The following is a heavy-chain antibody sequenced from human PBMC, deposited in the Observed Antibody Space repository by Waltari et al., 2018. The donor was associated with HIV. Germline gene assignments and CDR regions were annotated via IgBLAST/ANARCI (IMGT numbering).Heavy chain of an antibody. CDR3: ARGVSGYGLNGFDS. Sequence: QVQLVPSGAEVRKPGASVKHSCEATGYTFTYIDISWVRQAAGQGLEWIGWLNPNSGNAGYAQQFQGRVTMSRNTSINTAYLEMSRLRFEDSAIYYCARGVSGYGLNGFDSLGPGTLVTVSS. V-gene: IGHV1-8*01. D-gene: IGHD5-12*01. CDR1: GYTFTYID. J-gene: IGHJ5*01. CDR2: LNPNSGNA.